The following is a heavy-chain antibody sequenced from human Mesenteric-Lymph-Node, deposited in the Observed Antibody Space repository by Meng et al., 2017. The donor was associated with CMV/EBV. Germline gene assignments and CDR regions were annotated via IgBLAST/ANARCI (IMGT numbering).Heavy chain of an antibody. CDR3: ARVVRGTRGYSYGYFDY. V-gene: IGHV4-39*07. D-gene: IGHD5-18*01. CDR1: SISSSSYY. CDR2: FYYSGST. J-gene: IGHJ4*02. Sequence: SISSSSYYWGWIRQPPGKGLEWIGNFYYSGSTYYNPSLKSRVTISVDTSKNQFSLKLSSVTAADTAMYYCARVVRGTRGYSYGYFDYWGQGTLVTVSS.